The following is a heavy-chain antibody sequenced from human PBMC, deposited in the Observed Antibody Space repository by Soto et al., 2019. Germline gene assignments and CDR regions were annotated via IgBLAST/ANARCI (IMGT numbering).Heavy chain of an antibody. CDR3: ARERSTIVRAYN. V-gene: IGHV3-21*01. J-gene: IGHJ4*02. CDR1: GFTFTSYN. CDR2: ISPSDHSM. Sequence: EVQLVESGGGLVKPGGSLRLSCAASGFTFTSYNIYWFRQAPGKGLEWVSSISPSDHSMYYADSVKGRFTVSKDNAKSSVYLQMYSLRAEDTAIYYCARERSTIVRAYNWGQGTLVTVSS. D-gene: IGHD3-10*01.